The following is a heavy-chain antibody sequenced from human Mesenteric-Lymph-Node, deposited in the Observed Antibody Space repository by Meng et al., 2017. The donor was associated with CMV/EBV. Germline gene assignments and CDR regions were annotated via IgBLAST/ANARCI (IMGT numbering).Heavy chain of an antibody. D-gene: IGHD3-22*01. CDR1: GFTFSSYW. CDR3: AKDAVSGYYGSDY. J-gene: IGHJ4*02. CDR2: IYSDGSRI. Sequence: CAASGFTFSSYWMHWVRQAPGKGLVWVSRIYSDGSRIHYADSVKGRFTISRDNSENTVFLQMNSLRAEDTAVYYCAKDAVSGYYGSDYWGQGTLVTVSS. V-gene: IGHV3-74*01.